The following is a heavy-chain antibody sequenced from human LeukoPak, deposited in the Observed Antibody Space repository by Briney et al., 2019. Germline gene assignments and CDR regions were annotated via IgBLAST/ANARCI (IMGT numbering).Heavy chain of an antibody. CDR2: VNPTSGIS. D-gene: IGHD2-2*01. CDR1: GYTFTTFY. J-gene: IGHJ4*02. Sequence: ASVKVSCRASGYTFTTFYIHWVRQAPGQGLEWMEKVNPTSGISTYAQEFQGRVTMTRDTSTSTVYMELSSLRSDDAAVYFCARERGYCSGSACYGSDYWGQGTLVTVSS. V-gene: IGHV1-46*01. CDR3: ARERGYCSGSACYGSDY.